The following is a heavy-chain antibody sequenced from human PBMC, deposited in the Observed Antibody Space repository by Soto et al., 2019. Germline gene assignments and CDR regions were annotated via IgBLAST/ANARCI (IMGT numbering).Heavy chain of an antibody. J-gene: IGHJ4*02. CDR3: ASPGIAVAGTYVLDY. CDR2: INHSGST. V-gene: IGHV4-34*01. CDR1: GGSFSGYY. D-gene: IGHD6-19*01. Sequence: PSETLSLTCAVYGGSFSGYYWSWIRQPPGKGLEWIGEINHSGSTNYNPSLKSRVTISVDTSKNQFSLKLSSVTAADTAVYYCASPGIAVAGTYVLDYWGQGTLITVSS.